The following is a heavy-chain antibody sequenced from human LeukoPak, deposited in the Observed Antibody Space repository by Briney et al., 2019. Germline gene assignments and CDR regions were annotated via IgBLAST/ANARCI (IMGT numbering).Heavy chain of an antibody. CDR1: GFTFSSYA. V-gene: IGHV3-30-3*01. CDR2: ISYDGSNK. D-gene: IGHD1-7*01. J-gene: IGHJ6*02. CDR3: AKVLFSGNWNYDPLNYHYGMDV. Sequence: GRSLRLSCAASGFTFSSYAMHWVRQAPGKGLEWVAVISYDGSNKYYADSVKGRFTISRDNSKNTLYLQMNSLRAEDTAVYYCAKVLFSGNWNYDPLNYHYGMDVWGQGTTVTVSS.